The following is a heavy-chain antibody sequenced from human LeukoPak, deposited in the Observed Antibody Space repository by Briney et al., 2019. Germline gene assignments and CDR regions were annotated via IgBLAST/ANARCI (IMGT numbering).Heavy chain of an antibody. V-gene: IGHV3-23*01. CDR1: GFTFSSYA. J-gene: IGHJ4*02. Sequence: PGGSLRLSCAASGFTFSSYAMSWVRQAPGKGLEWVSAISGSGGSTYYADSVKGRFTISRDNSKNTLYLQMNSLRAEDTAAYYCAKGPRYCSGGSCYLFDYWGQGTLVTVSS. D-gene: IGHD2-15*01. CDR2: ISGSGGST. CDR3: AKGPRYCSGGSCYLFDY.